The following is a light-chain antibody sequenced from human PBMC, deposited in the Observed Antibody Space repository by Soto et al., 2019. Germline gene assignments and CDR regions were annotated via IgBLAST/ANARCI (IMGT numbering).Light chain of an antibody. Sequence: QSALTQPASVSGSPGQSITISCTGTSSDVGTYNLVSWYQLHPGKAPKVIIYDVNKRPSGVSNRFSGAKSGNAASLTIAGLQAEDEAEYNCCSYAGSTTLIFGGGTKLTVL. J-gene: IGLJ2*01. V-gene: IGLV2-23*02. CDR3: CSYAGSTTLI. CDR1: SSDVGTYNL. CDR2: DVN.